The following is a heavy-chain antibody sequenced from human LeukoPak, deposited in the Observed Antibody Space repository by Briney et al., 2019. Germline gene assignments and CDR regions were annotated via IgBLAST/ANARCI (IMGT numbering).Heavy chain of an antibody. J-gene: IGHJ6*02. CDR2: IYYSGST. CDR3: ARDTRAAGSGSYYTYGMDV. Sequence: PSETLSLTCTVSGXSISSSSYYWGWIRQPPGKGPEWIGSIYYSGSTYYNPSLKSRVTISVDTSKNQFSLKLSSVTAADTAVYYCARDTRAAGSGSYYTYGMDVWGQGTTVTVSS. CDR1: GXSISSSSYY. D-gene: IGHD3-10*01. V-gene: IGHV4-39*07.